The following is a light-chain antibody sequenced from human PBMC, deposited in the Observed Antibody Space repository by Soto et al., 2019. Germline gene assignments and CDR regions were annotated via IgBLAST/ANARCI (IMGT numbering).Light chain of an antibody. CDR1: QSVSSN. V-gene: IGKV3-15*01. CDR3: QQYNNWPYT. Sequence: ERVMTQSPATLSVSPGERATLSCRASQSVSSNLAWYQQKPGQAPRLLIYGASTRATGIPARFSGSGSGTEFTLTISSLQPEDFAVYYCQQYNNWPYTFGQGTKLEIK. J-gene: IGKJ2*01. CDR2: GAS.